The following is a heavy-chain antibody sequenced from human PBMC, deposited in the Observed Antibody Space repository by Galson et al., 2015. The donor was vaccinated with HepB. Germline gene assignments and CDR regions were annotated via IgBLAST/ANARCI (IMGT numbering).Heavy chain of an antibody. Sequence: SGAEVKKPGESLKISCKGSGYSFTSYWIAWVRQVPGKGLEWMGITHPIDSDTTYSPSFQGQVTISADKSISTAYLQWSSLKASDSAMYYCARLLLGIKADGVDVWGQGTTVTVSS. CDR2: THPIDSDT. D-gene: IGHD3-16*01. CDR1: GYSFTSYW. CDR3: ARLLLGIKADGVDV. J-gene: IGHJ6*02. V-gene: IGHV5-51*01.